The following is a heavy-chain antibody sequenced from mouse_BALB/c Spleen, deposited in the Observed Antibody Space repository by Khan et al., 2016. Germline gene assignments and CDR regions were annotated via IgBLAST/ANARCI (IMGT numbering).Heavy chain of an antibody. J-gene: IGHJ4*01. CDR1: GYTFTNYG. D-gene: IGHD2-13*01. Sequence: QSQLVQSGPELKKPGETVKISCKASGYTFTNYGMNWVKQAPGKGLKWLGWINSNTGEPTYAEDFKGRFAFSLETSSSTAYLMINILKNEDTATYIGARTGDCAYYGMDYWGQGTSGCVSS. CDR2: INSNTGEP. CDR3: ARTGDCAYYGMDY. V-gene: IGHV9-3*02.